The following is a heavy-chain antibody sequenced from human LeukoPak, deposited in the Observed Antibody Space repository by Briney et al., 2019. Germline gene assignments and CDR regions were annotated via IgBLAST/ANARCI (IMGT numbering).Heavy chain of an antibody. Sequence: GESLKISCKGSGYSFTSYWIGWVRQMPGKGLEWMGIIYPGDSDTRYSPSFQGQVTISADKSISTAYLQWSSLKASDTAMYYCARRKGDFWSGSIGAFDIWGQGTMVTVSS. CDR1: GYSFTSYW. CDR3: ARRKGDFWSGSIGAFDI. D-gene: IGHD3-3*01. J-gene: IGHJ3*02. V-gene: IGHV5-51*01. CDR2: IYPGDSDT.